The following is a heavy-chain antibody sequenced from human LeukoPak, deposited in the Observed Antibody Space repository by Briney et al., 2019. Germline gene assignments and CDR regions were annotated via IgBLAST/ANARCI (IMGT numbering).Heavy chain of an antibody. CDR3: ARYGSGSSHDY. D-gene: IGHD3-10*01. CDR2: ISYDGSNK. Sequence: GGSLRLSCAASGFTFSSYAMHWVRQAPGKGLGWVAVISYDGSNKYYADSVKGRFTISRDNSKNTLYLQMNSLRAEDTAVYYCARYGSGSSHDYWGQGTLVTVSS. CDR1: GFTFSSYA. J-gene: IGHJ4*02. V-gene: IGHV3-30-3*01.